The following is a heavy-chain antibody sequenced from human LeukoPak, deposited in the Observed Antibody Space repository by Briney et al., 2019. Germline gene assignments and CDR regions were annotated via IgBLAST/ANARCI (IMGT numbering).Heavy chain of an antibody. Sequence: GGSLRLSCAASGFTFSSYAMSWVRQAPGKGLEWVSAISGSGGSTYYADSVKGRFTISRDNSKHTLYLQMNRLRAEDTAVYYCAKDPYCGDYYYYYMDVWGKGTTVTVSS. V-gene: IGHV3-23*01. D-gene: IGHD2-15*01. J-gene: IGHJ6*03. CDR3: AKDPYCGDYYYYYMDV. CDR2: ISGSGGST. CDR1: GFTFSSYA.